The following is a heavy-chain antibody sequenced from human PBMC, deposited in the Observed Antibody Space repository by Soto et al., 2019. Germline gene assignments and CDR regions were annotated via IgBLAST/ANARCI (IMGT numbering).Heavy chain of an antibody. D-gene: IGHD3-22*01. CDR3: ARDFPYYYDSSGYGTVDY. CDR2: IKQDGSEK. J-gene: IGHJ4*02. CDR1: GFTFSSYW. V-gene: IGHV3-7*01. Sequence: PGGSLRLSCAASGFTFSSYWMSWVRQAPGKGLEWVANIKQDGSEKYYVDSVKGRFTISRDNAKNSLYLQMNSLRAEDTAVYYCARDFPYYYDSSGYGTVDYWGQGTLVTVSS.